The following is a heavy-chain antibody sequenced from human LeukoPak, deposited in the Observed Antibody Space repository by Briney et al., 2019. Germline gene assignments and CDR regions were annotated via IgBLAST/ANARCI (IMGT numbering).Heavy chain of an antibody. CDR1: GFTVSTNY. CDR3: QSMVRGVRILG. J-gene: IGHJ4*02. Sequence: GGSLRLSCAASGFTVSTNYMSWVRQAPGKGLEWVSLIYSGGTTYYADSVKGRFIISRDSSKNTLYLQMNSLRAEDTAVYYCQSMVRGVRILGWGQGTLVTVSS. CDR2: IYSGGTT. D-gene: IGHD3-10*01. V-gene: IGHV3-66*01.